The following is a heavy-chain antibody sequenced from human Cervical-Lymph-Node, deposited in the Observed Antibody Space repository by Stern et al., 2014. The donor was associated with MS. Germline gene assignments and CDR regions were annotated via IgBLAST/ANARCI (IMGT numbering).Heavy chain of an antibody. V-gene: IGHV3-53*01. D-gene: IGHD1-1*01. CDR2: ITNVGST. J-gene: IGHJ4*02. Sequence: VQLVESGGGVIQPGGSLRLSCTASGFTVSRDYMTWVRQAPGKGLEWGSLITNVGSTFYTDSVKGRFTISRDDSKNTVYLHMTSLRAEDTAMYYCARDTSSPERSDWWGQGTLVTVSS. CDR1: GFTVSRDY. CDR3: ARDTSSPERSDW.